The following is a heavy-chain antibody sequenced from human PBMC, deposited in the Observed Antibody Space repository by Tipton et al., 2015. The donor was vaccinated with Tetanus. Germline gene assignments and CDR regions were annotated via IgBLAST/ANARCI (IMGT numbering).Heavy chain of an antibody. Sequence: TLSLTCTISGGSISRYYWAWIRQTPGKGLEWIGYIDYNGSTKYNPSLRSRVTLSLDTSKNQISMRLRSVAAADTAVYYCARGGRDAYNNPLGAFDVWGRGTTVTVSS. J-gene: IGHJ3*01. CDR1: GGSISRYY. CDR3: ARGGRDAYNNPLGAFDV. D-gene: IGHD5-24*01. V-gene: IGHV4-59*12. CDR2: IDYNGST.